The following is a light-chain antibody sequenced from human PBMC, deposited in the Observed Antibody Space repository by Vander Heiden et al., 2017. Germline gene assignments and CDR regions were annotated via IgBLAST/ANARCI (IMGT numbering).Light chain of an antibody. V-gene: IGKV1-33*01. CDR3: QHYDNIPLT. Sequence: LQIPQSPLPLSASVRDSVTIPYPATQDIRNYLNWYQQKAGKAPKVLIYDASTLKTGVPSRFSGSGSGTDFTFTISSLQPEDVATYYCQHYDNIPLTFGGGTKVEIK. CDR2: DAS. CDR1: QDIRNY. J-gene: IGKJ4*01.